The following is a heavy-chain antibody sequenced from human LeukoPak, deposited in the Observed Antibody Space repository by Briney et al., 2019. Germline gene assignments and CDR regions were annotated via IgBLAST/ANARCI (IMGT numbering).Heavy chain of an antibody. V-gene: IGHV1-2*02. CDR1: GYTFTGYH. CDR3: ARRYCSGGRCLYYFDY. D-gene: IGHD2-15*01. J-gene: IGHJ4*02. CDR2: ISPNSGDT. Sequence: ASVKVSCKASGYTFTGYHMHWVRQAPGQGLEWMGWISPNSGDTDYAQKFQGRVTMTRDTSITTAYMELSRLRSDETAVYYCARRYCSGGRCLYYFDYWGQGTLVTVSS.